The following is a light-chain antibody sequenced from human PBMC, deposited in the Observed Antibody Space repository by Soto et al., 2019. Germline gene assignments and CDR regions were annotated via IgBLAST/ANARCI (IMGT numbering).Light chain of an antibody. V-gene: IGLV2-23*02. CDR1: SSDVGSYNL. Sequence: QSALTQPASVSGSPGQSITISCTGTSSDVGSYNLVSWYQQHPGKAHKLMIYEVSKRPSGVSNRFSGSKSGNTASLTISGLQAEEEADYYCCAYAGSSTDVVFGGGTKLTVL. CDR2: EVS. J-gene: IGLJ2*01. CDR3: CAYAGSSTDVV.